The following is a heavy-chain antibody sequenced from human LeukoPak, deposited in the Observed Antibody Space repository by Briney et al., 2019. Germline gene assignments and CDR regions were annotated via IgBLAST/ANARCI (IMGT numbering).Heavy chain of an antibody. CDR2: IYYSRST. J-gene: IGHJ4*02. CDR3: ARQAATAFPHFDY. V-gene: IGHV4-59*08. Sequence: SETLSLTCTVSGGSISSYYWSWIRQPPGKGLEWIGYIYYSRSTNYNPSLKSRVTISVDTSKNQFSLKLSSVTAADTAVYYCARQAATAFPHFDYWGQGTLVTVSS. CDR1: GGSISSYY. D-gene: IGHD2-15*01.